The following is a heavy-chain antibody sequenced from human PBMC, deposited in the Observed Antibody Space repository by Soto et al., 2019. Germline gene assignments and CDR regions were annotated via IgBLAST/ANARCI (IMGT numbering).Heavy chain of an antibody. J-gene: IGHJ4*02. CDR2: ITWNSGHI. CDR1: GFNFDDSA. Sequence: PRLSCVASGFNFDDSAMNWVRQVPGKGLEWVSGITWNSGHILYADSVKGRFTISRDNAKKSLYLELNSLRPEDTALYYCAKGRSSMIVVVMDYWGQGTPVTVS. CDR3: AKGRSSMIVVVMDY. V-gene: IGHV3-9*01. D-gene: IGHD3-22*01.